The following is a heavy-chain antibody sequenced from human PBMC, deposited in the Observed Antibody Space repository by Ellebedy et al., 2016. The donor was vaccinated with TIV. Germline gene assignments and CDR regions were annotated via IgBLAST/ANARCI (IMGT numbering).Heavy chain of an antibody. CDR1: GFSFSWHW. D-gene: IGHD5/OR15-5a*01. CDR2: INNDGTAT. CDR3: ARRSSGYCVGVKCTTDFDY. V-gene: IGHV3-74*01. Sequence: GESLKISCAASGFSFSWHWMHWVRQAPGKGLVWVSRINNDGTATTYADSVKGRFTISRDNTKNTLYLQMNSLTDEDTGVYYCARRSSGYCVGVKCTTDFDYWGQGTLVTVSS. J-gene: IGHJ4*02.